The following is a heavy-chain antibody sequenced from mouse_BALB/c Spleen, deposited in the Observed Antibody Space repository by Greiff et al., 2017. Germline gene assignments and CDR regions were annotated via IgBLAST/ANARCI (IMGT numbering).Heavy chain of an antibody. CDR2: ISSGGSYT. CDR3: ARPRTADFDY. CDR1: GFTFSSYG. J-gene: IGHJ2*01. V-gene: IGHV5-6*01. Sequence: EVKLVESGGDLVKPGGSLKLSCAASGFTFSSYGMSWVRQTPDKRLEWVATISSGGSYTYYPDSVKGRFTISRDNAKNTLYLQMSSLNSEDTAMYYCARPRTADFDYWGQGTTLTVSS. D-gene: IGHD1-2*01.